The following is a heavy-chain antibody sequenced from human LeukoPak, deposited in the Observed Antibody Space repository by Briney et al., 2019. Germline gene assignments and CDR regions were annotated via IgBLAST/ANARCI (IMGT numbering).Heavy chain of an antibody. J-gene: IGHJ4*02. CDR1: GFTFSSYG. Sequence: GGSLRLSCAAAGFTFSSYGMHWVRQAPGKGLEWVAVISYDGSNIYYADSVKGRFTISRDSSKNTVYLQMNSLRAEDTAVYYCAKDRMATIIGEFDYWGQGTLVTVSS. V-gene: IGHV3-30*18. D-gene: IGHD5-24*01. CDR2: ISYDGSNI. CDR3: AKDRMATIIGEFDY.